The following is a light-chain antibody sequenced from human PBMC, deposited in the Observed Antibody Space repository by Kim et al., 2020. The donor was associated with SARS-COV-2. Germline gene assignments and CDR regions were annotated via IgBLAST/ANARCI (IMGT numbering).Light chain of an antibody. CDR3: QQYSHWPRT. J-gene: IGKJ1*01. Sequence: VSPGESATLSCTASQNIRFNLAWYQQKPGQAPRLLIYGASTRPSGISDRFSGSASGTQFSLTISNLQSEDFATYYCQQYSHWPRTFGQGTKVDIK. CDR2: GAS. CDR1: QNIRFN. V-gene: IGKV3-15*01.